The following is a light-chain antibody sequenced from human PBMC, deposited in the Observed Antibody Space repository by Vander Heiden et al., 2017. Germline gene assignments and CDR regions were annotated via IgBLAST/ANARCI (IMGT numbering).Light chain of an antibody. V-gene: IGLV1-36*01. Sequence: QSVLTQPPSVSEATRQRVTISCSGSSSNIGNNAVNWYQQHPGKAPKLLIYYDDLLPTGVSDRFSGSKAGTSASLAISGLQSEDETDYYGAAWEESQNGWVFGGGTKLTVL. J-gene: IGLJ3*02. CDR1: SSNIGNNA. CDR2: YDD. CDR3: AAWEESQNGWV.